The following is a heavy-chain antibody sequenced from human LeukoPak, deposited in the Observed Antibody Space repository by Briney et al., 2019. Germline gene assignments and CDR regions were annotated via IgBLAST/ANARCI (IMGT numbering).Heavy chain of an antibody. J-gene: IGHJ6*02. CDR3: ARDYCSGGSCYSERYYYGMDV. Sequence: GGSLRLSCAASGFTFSDYYMSWIRQAPGKGLEWVSYISSSSSYTNYADSVEGRFTISRDNAKNSLYLQMNSLRAEDTAVYYCARDYCSGGSCYSERYYYGMDVWGQGTTVTVSS. CDR2: ISSSSSYT. CDR1: GFTFSDYY. D-gene: IGHD2-15*01. V-gene: IGHV3-11*05.